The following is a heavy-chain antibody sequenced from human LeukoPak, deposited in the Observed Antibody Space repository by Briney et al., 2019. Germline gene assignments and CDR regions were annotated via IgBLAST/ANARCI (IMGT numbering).Heavy chain of an antibody. CDR2: IYYSGST. Sequence: PSQTLSLTCTVSGGSISSYYWSWIRQPPEKGLEWIGYIYYSGSTGCNPSLKSRVTISLDTSKNQFSLKLSSVTAADTAVYYCASSTTVTTYALDIWGRGTMVSVSS. J-gene: IGHJ3*02. CDR1: GGSISSYY. D-gene: IGHD4-17*01. V-gene: IGHV4-59*01. CDR3: ASSTTVTTYALDI.